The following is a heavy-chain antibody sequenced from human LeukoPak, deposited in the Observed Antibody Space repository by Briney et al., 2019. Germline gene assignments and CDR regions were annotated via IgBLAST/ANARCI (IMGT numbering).Heavy chain of an antibody. CDR3: AREGEGYYDAFDI. CDR2: IWYDGSNK. CDR1: GFTFSSYG. D-gene: IGHD3-16*01. V-gene: IGHV3-33*01. J-gene: IGHJ3*02. Sequence: GRSLRLSCAASGFTFSSYGMHWVRQAPGKGLEWVAVIWYDGSNKYYADSVKGRFTISRDNSKNTLYLQMNSLRAEDTAVYYCAREGEGYYDAFDIRGQGTMVTVSS.